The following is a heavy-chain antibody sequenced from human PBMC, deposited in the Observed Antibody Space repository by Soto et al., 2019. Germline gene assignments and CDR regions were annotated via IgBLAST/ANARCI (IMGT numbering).Heavy chain of an antibody. V-gene: IGHV4-59*01. Sequence: SETLSLTCTVSGDSLTRNYWSWIRQPPGKGLEWLAYIHNGRSTNYNPSLMSRVSISLDTSKSQFSLNLNSVTAADTAVYYCARTLSGGFDYWGQGTLVAVSS. CDR1: GDSLTRNY. CDR3: ARTLSGGFDY. J-gene: IGHJ4*02. CDR2: IHNGRST.